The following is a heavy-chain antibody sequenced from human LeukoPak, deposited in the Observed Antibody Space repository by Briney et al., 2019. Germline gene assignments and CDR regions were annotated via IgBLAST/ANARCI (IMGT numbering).Heavy chain of an antibody. CDR2: INHSGST. Sequence: PSETLSLTCAVYGGSFSGYYCSWIRQPPGKGLEWIGEINHSGSTNYNPSLKSRVTISVDTSKNQFSLKLSSVTAADTAVYHRARERYSSSWYRRYFDYWGQGTLVTVSS. J-gene: IGHJ4*02. CDR1: GGSFSGYY. CDR3: ARERYSSSWYRRYFDY. D-gene: IGHD6-13*01. V-gene: IGHV4-34*01.